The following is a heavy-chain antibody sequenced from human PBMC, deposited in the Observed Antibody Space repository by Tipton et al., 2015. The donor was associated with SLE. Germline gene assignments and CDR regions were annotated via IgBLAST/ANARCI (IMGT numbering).Heavy chain of an antibody. V-gene: IGHV4-61*09. CDR2: IYTSGST. Sequence: TLSLTCTVSGGSISSGSYYWSWIRQPAGKGLEWIGYIYTSGSTNYNPSLKSRVTISVDTSKNQFSLKLSSVTAADTAVYYWASFVAVAGTDAFDIWGQGTMVTVSS. D-gene: IGHD6-19*01. CDR1: GGSISSGSYY. J-gene: IGHJ3*02. CDR3: ASFVAVAGTDAFDI.